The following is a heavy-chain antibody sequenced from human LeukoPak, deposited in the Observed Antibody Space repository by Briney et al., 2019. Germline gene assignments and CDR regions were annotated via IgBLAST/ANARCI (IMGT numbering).Heavy chain of an antibody. CDR2: IYYSGST. V-gene: IGHV4-59*01. J-gene: IGHJ3*02. D-gene: IGHD3-22*01. Sequence: SETLSLTCTVSGGSISSYYWSWIRQPPGKGLEWIGYIYYSGSTNYNPSLKSRVTISVDTSKNQFSLKLSSVTAADTAVYYCAREWDSSGYDALDIWGQGTMVTVSS. CDR3: AREWDSSGYDALDI. CDR1: GGSISSYY.